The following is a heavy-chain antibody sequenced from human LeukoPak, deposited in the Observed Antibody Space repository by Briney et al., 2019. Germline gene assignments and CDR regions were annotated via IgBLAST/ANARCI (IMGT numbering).Heavy chain of an antibody. V-gene: IGHV3-7*01. CDR1: GFTFRTYW. D-gene: IGHD3-16*01. CDR2: LNPDGSDK. Sequence: GGSLRLSCAASGFTFRTYWMTWVREAPGKGLEWVANLNPDGSDKYYVDSVKGRFTISRDNAKSSLYLQMSSLRAEDTAVYYCARDAYTSASDSWGQGTLVSVSS. J-gene: IGHJ5*01. CDR3: ARDAYTSASDS.